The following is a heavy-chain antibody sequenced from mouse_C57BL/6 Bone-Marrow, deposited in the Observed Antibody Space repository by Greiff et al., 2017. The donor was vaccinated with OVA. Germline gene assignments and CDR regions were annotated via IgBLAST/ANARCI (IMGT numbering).Heavy chain of an antibody. CDR2: INPNNGGT. V-gene: IGHV1-26*01. CDR1: GYTFTDYY. Sequence: EVQLQQPGPELVKPGASVKISCKASGYTFTDYYMNWVKQSHGKSLEWIGDINPNNGGTSYNQKFKGKATLTVDKSSSTAYMELRSLTSEDSAVYYCARTSLLRYPRFDNWGQGTTLTVSS. J-gene: IGHJ2*01. CDR3: ARTSLLRYPRFDN. D-gene: IGHD1-1*01.